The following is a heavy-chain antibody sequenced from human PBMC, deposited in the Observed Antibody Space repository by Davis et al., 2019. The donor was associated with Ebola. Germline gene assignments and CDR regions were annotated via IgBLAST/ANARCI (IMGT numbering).Heavy chain of an antibody. J-gene: IGHJ6*03. V-gene: IGHV1-69*13. D-gene: IGHD3-10*01. CDR3: ATSPRGRSFYYYLEL. CDR1: GYTFTSYG. CDR2: ITPIFGTT. Sequence: SVKVSCKASGYTFTSYGISWVRQAPGQRLEWMGRITPIFGTTDYAQNFQGRVTMTADESTTTAYLELSSLRSEDTAVYYCATSPRGRSFYYYLELWGKGTTVAVTS.